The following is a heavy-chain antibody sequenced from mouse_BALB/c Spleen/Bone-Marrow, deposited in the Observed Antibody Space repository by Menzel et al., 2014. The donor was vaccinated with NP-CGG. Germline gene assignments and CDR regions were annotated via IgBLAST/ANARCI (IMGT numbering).Heavy chain of an antibody. D-gene: IGHD2-10*02. J-gene: IGHJ4*01. CDR2: IFPGNSET. Sequence: VQLQQSGTVLARPGASVKMSCKASGYSFTSYWMHWVKQRPGQGLEWIGAIFPGNSETSYNQKFKGKAKLTAVTSASTAYMELSSLTNEDSAVYYCCLVSVRRAMDYWGQGTSVTVSS. CDR1: GYSFTSYW. CDR3: CLVSVRRAMDY. V-gene: IGHV1-5*01.